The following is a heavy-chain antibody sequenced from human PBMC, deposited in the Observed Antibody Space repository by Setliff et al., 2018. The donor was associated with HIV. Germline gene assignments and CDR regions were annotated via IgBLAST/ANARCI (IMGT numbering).Heavy chain of an antibody. D-gene: IGHD3-22*01. CDR2: IYYTGST. V-gene: IGHV4-59*11. CDR1: GGSISSHY. Sequence: LSLTCTVSGGSISSHYWSWIRQPPGKGLEWIGYIYYTGSTNYNPSLKSRVTISVDTSKNQFSLKLSSVTAADTAVYYCARVYYYDSSGYHDAFDIWGQGTMVT. J-gene: IGHJ3*02. CDR3: ARVYYYDSSGYHDAFDI.